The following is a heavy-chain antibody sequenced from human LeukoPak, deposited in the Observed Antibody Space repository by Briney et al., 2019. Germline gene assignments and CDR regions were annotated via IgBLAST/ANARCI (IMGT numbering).Heavy chain of an antibody. CDR2: ISGSGGSA. D-gene: IGHD5-18*01. CDR3: AKDFVDTAMVTGDYFDY. J-gene: IGHJ4*02. V-gene: IGHV3-23*01. Sequence: PGGSLRLSCAASGFTFSSYAMSWVRQAPGKGLEWVSAISGSGGSAYYADSVKGRFTISRDNSKNTLYLQMNSLRAEDTAVYYCAKDFVDTAMVTGDYFDYWGQGTLVTVSS. CDR1: GFTFSSYA.